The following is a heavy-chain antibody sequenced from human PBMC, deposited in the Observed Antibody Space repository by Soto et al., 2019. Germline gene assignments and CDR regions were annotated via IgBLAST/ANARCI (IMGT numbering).Heavy chain of an antibody. Sequence: SVKVSCKASGCTFSSYTISWVRQAPGQGLEWMGRIIPILGIANYAQKFQGRVTITADKSTSTAYMELSSLRSEDTAVYYCARDILYYYGSGSSDSNYYMDVWGKGTTVTVSS. J-gene: IGHJ6*03. CDR1: GCTFSSYT. D-gene: IGHD3-10*01. V-gene: IGHV1-69*04. CDR3: ARDILYYYGSGSSDSNYYMDV. CDR2: IIPILGIA.